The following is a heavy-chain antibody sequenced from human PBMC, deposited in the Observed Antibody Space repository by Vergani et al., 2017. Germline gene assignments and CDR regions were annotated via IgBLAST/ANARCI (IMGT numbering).Heavy chain of an antibody. CDR1: GFTFTAHG. D-gene: IGHD3-22*01. V-gene: IGHV3-23*03. Sequence: EVQLLESGGGSAQPGESLRLSCVASGFTFTAHGLNWVRQAPGKGLEWVSVIYSGGSTHYADSVKGRFTISRDNSKNTLYLQMNSLRAEDMAIYYCAGPQGTSAYYYGGFDYWGQGILVTVSS. CDR2: IYSGGST. J-gene: IGHJ4*02. CDR3: AGPQGTSAYYYGGFDY.